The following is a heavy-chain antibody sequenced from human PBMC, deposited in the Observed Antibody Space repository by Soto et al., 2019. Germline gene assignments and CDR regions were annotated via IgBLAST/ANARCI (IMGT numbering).Heavy chain of an antibody. CDR1: GFTFSSYG. CDR3: MALSALYDAFDI. J-gene: IGHJ3*02. D-gene: IGHD3-16*01. CDR2: ISYDGSNK. V-gene: IGHV3-30*03. Sequence: QVQLVESGGGVVQPGRSLRLSCAASGFTFSSYGMHWVRQAPGKGLEWVAVISYDGSNKYYVDSVKGRFTISRDNSKSTLYLQMNSLRAEDTAVYYCMALSALYDAFDIWGQGTMVTVSS.